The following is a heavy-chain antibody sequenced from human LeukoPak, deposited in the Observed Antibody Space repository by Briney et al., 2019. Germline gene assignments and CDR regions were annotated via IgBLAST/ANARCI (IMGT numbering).Heavy chain of an antibody. D-gene: IGHD1-26*01. J-gene: IGHJ3*02. Sequence: PGRSLRLSCAASGFTFSSYAMHWVRQAPGKGLEWVAVISYDGSNKYYADSVKGRFTISRDNAKNSLYLQMNSLRAEDTAVYYCARPNSGSYPGDAFDIWGQGTMVTVSS. CDR3: ARPNSGSYPGDAFDI. V-gene: IGHV3-30*04. CDR2: ISYDGSNK. CDR1: GFTFSSYA.